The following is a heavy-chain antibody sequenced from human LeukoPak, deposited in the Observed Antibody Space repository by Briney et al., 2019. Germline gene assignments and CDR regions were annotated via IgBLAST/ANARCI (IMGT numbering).Heavy chain of an antibody. CDR1: GYTFTGYY. CDR3: ARDLAPFTMVRGVKDYYYMDV. Sequence: ASLKASCKASGYTFTGYYMHWVRQAPGQGLEWMGSINPNSGGTNYAQKFQGRGTMTRDTSISTAYMELSRLRSDDTAVYYCARDLAPFTMVRGVKDYYYMDVWGKGTMVTVSS. D-gene: IGHD3-10*01. CDR2: INPNSGGT. J-gene: IGHJ6*03. V-gene: IGHV1-2*02.